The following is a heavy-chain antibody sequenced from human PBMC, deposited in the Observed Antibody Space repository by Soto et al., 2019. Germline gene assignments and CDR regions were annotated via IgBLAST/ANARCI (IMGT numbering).Heavy chain of an antibody. CDR3: ARGVPVGAIGRFYFDS. CDR2: ISSTTNYI. V-gene: IGHV3-21*04. CDR1: GFTFSRYS. Sequence: PGGSLRLSCAASGFTFSRYSMNWVRQAPGKGLEWVSSISSTTNYIYYADSMKGRFTVSRDNSKNTVSLQLDSLKADDTAVYYCARGVPVGAIGRFYFDSWGQGTLVTVSS. J-gene: IGHJ4*02. D-gene: IGHD1-26*01.